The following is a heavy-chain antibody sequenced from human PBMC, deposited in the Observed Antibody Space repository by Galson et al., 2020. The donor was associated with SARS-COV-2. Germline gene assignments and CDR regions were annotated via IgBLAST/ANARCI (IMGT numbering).Heavy chain of an antibody. CDR2: IYYSGST. CDR3: AREVGGAFDI. D-gene: IGHD1-26*01. J-gene: IGHJ3*02. CDR1: GGSISSYY. Sequence: SETLSLTCTVSGGSISSYYWSWIRQPPGKGLEWIGYIYYSGSTNYNPSLKSRVTISVDTSKNQFSLKLSSVTAADTAVYYCAREVGGAFDIWGQGTMVTVSS. V-gene: IGHV4-59*01.